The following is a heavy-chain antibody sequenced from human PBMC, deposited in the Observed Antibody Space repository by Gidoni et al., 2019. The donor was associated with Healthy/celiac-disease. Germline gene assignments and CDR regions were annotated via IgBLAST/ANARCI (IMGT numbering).Heavy chain of an antibody. V-gene: IGHV3-7*03. CDR2: IKQDGSEK. CDR3: AQGYYFDY. J-gene: IGHJ4*02. CDR1: GFTFSRYW. Sequence: SCAASGFTFSRYWMSWVRQAPGKGLEWVANIKQDGSEKYYVDSVKGRFTISRDNAKNSLYLQMNSLRAEDTAVYYCAQGYYFDYWGQGTLVTVSS.